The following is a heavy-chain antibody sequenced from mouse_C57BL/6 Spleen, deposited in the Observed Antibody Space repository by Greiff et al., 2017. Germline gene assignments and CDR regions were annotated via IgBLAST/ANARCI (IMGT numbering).Heavy chain of an antibody. CDR2: ISSGSSTI. CDR1: GFTFSDYG. D-gene: IGHD1-1*01. CDR3: AGPGYYGSTALFAY. J-gene: IGHJ3*01. V-gene: IGHV5-17*01. Sequence: EVQGVESGGGLVKPGGSLKLSCAASGFTFSDYGMHWVRQAPEKGLEWVAYISSGSSTIYYADTVKGRFTISRDNAKNTLFLQMPSLRSEDTAMYYCAGPGYYGSTALFAYWGQGTLVTVSA.